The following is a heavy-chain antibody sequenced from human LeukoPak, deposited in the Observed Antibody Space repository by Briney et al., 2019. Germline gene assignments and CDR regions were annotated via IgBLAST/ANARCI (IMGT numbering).Heavy chain of an antibody. CDR2: ISAYNGNT. V-gene: IGHV1-18*01. CDR1: GYTFTSYG. J-gene: IGHJ6*02. CDR3: ARDKYDYNWNYVGLYYYYGMDV. Sequence: ASAKVSCKASGYTFTSYGISWVRQAPGQGLEWMGWISAYNGNTNYAQKFQGRVTMTRNTSISTAYMELSSLRSEDTAVYYCARDKYDYNWNYVGLYYYYGMDVWGQGTTVTVSS. D-gene: IGHD1-7*01.